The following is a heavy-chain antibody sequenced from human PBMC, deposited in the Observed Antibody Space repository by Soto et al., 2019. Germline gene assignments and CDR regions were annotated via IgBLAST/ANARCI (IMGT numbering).Heavy chain of an antibody. D-gene: IGHD2-15*01. CDR2: IIPIVGTA. J-gene: IGHJ4*02. CDR3: ARHACSGGSSRRRLSFDS. V-gene: IGHV1-69*13. Sequence: ASVKVSCKASGGTFSSYAISWVRQAPGQGLEWMGGIIPIVGTANYAQKFQGRVTITADESTSTAYMELSSLRSEDTAVYYCARHACSGGSSRRRLSFDSWGQGTLVTVSS. CDR1: GGTFSSYA.